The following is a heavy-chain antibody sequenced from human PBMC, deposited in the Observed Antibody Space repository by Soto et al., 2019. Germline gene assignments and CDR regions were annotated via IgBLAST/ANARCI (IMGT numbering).Heavy chain of an antibody. CDR2: IYYSGST. D-gene: IGHD1-1*01. J-gene: IGHJ5*01. V-gene: IGHV4-39*07. CDR1: GGSIISSSYY. Sequence: SGTLSLTCTVSGGSIISSSYYWGWIRQPPGKGLEWIGSIYYSGSTYYNPSLRSRVSVSIDSSKNQFYLNLNSVTAADTAIYYCARVRQGCSANNCYFDPWGQGTQVTVSS. CDR3: ARVRQGCSANNCYFDP.